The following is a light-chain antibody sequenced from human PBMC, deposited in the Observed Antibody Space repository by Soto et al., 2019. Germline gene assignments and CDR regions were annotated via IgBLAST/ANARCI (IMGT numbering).Light chain of an antibody. CDR2: DAS. CDR3: QQRSNWPLT. J-gene: IGKJ4*01. CDR1: QSVSSY. Sequence: EIVLTQSPATLSLSPGERATLSCRASQSVSSYLAWYQQKPGQAPRLLIYDASNRATGIPARFSGSGSGTDFTLTISSLEPEDFAVYYCQQRSNWPLTCGGGTKAEIK. V-gene: IGKV3-11*01.